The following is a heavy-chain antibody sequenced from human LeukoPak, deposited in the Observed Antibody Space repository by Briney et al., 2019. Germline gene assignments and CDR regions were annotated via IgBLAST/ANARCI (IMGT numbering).Heavy chain of an antibody. D-gene: IGHD3-22*01. CDR3: AKPLSSSSGYYYIGY. CDR1: GFTFSSYA. Sequence: GGSLRLSCAATGFTFSSYAMSWVRQAPGKGLEWVSAISGSGGSTYYADSVKGRFTISRDNSKNTLYLQMNSLRDEDTAVYYCAKPLSSSSGYYYIGYWGQGTLVTVSS. V-gene: IGHV3-23*01. CDR2: ISGSGGST. J-gene: IGHJ4*02.